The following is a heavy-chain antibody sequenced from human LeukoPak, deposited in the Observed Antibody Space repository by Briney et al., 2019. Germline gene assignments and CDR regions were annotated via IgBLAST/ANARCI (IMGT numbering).Heavy chain of an antibody. Sequence: SETLSLTRAVYGGSFSGYYWSWIRQPPGKGLDWIGEINHSGSTNYNPSLKSRVTISVDTSKNQFSLKLSSVTAADTAVYYCARILGYCSSTSCRSVAFDIWGQGTMVSVSS. CDR3: ARILGYCSSTSCRSVAFDI. CDR2: INHSGST. J-gene: IGHJ3*02. V-gene: IGHV4-34*01. D-gene: IGHD2-2*01. CDR1: GGSFSGYY.